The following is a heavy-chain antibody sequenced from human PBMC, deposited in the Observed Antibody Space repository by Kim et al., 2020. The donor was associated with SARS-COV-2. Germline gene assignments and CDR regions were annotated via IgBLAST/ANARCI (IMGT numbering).Heavy chain of an antibody. J-gene: IGHJ4*02. V-gene: IGHV1-3*01. CDR2: INGGNGDT. D-gene: IGHD6-19*01. CDR3: AREGTGCDFEY. CDR1: GYTFTNYA. Sequence: ASVKVSCKASGYTFTNYAIHWVRQAPGQRLEWMGWINGGNGDTKYSQKFQGRVTITRDTSASTVYMELSSLRSEETAVYYCAREGTGCDFEYWGQGTLVTVSS.